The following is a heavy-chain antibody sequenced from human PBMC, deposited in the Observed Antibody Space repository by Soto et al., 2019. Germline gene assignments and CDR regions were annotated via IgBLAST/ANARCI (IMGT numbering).Heavy chain of an antibody. Sequence: GSLRLSCAASGVTFSSYIMNWVRQAPGKWLEWVSSISSSSSYIYYADSLKGRFTISRDNAKNSLYLQMNSLRAEDTAVYYCARDNRAYYDILTGYPVDYWGQGTMVTVSS. CDR2: ISSSSSYI. V-gene: IGHV3-21*01. J-gene: IGHJ4*02. CDR3: ARDNRAYYDILTGYPVDY. CDR1: GVTFSSYI. D-gene: IGHD3-9*01.